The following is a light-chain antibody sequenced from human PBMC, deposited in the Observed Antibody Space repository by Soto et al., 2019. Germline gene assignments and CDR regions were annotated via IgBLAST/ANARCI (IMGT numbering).Light chain of an antibody. V-gene: IGLV3-21*02. CDR2: DDG. CDR3: QVWDSSSDHLYV. CDR1: NIGRKT. J-gene: IGLJ1*01. Sequence: SYELSQSPSVSVAPGQTARIPCGGNNIGRKTVHWYQQKPGQAPILVVYDDGDRPSGIPERFSGSNSGNTATLTITRVEAGDEADYYCQVWDSSSDHLYVFGTGTKVTVL.